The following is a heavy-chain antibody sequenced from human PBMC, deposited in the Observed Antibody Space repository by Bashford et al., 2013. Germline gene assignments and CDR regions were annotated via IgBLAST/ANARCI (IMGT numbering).Heavy chain of an antibody. D-gene: IGHD3-22*01. CDR3: ARTEIVVTTIDY. CDR1: GDSISSGTHY. J-gene: IGHJ4*02. Sequence: SETLSLTCTVSGDSISSGTHYWSWVRQPPGKGLEWIGYIYYTGSTSYNASLKSRVTISVDTSKDQFSLKLSSVTAADTAVYYCARTEIVVTTIDYWGRGTLVTVSS. CDR2: IYYTGST. V-gene: IGHV4-61*01.